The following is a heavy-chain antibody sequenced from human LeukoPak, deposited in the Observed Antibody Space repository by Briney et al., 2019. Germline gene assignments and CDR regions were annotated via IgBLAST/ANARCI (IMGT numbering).Heavy chain of an antibody. CDR2: INHSGST. V-gene: IGHV4-34*01. Sequence: SETLSLTCAVYGGSFSGYYWSWIRQPPGKGLEWIGEINHSGSTNYNPSLKSRVTISVDTSKNQFSLKLSSVTAADTAVYYCAREDHDSTHDAFDIWGQGTMVTVSS. CDR1: GGSFSGYY. CDR3: AREDHDSTHDAFDI. D-gene: IGHD2/OR15-2a*01. J-gene: IGHJ3*02.